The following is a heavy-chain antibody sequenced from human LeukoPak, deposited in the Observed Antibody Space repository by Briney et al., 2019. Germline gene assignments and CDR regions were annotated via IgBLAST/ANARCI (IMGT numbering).Heavy chain of an antibody. J-gene: IGHJ4*02. Sequence: GRSLRLSCAASGFTFSSYAMHWVRQAPGKGLEWVAVISYDGSNKYYADPVKGRFTISRDNSKNTLYLQMNSLRAEDTAVYYCARNYYDSSGYYFTTIFDYWGQGTLVTVSS. D-gene: IGHD3-22*01. CDR3: ARNYYDSSGYYFTTIFDY. V-gene: IGHV3-30-3*01. CDR2: ISYDGSNK. CDR1: GFTFSSYA.